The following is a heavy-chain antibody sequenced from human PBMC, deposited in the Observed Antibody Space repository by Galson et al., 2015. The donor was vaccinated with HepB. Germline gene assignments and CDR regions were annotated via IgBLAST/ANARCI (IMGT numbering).Heavy chain of an antibody. Sequence: SVKVSCKASGGTFSSYAISWVRQAPGQGLEWMGGIIPIFGIANYAQKFQGRVTITADKSTSTAYMELSSLRSEDTAVYYCARERYSDYGDYPFDYWGQGTLVTVSS. CDR2: IIPIFGIA. D-gene: IGHD4-17*01. J-gene: IGHJ4*02. CDR3: ARERYSDYGDYPFDY. CDR1: GGTFSSYA. V-gene: IGHV1-69*10.